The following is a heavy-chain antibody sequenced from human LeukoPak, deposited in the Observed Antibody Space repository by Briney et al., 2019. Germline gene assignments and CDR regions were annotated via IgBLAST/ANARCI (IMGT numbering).Heavy chain of an antibody. V-gene: IGHV1-18*01. Sequence: GASVKVSCKASGYTFTSYGISWVRQAPGQGLEWMGWISAYNGNTNYAQKLQGRVTMTTDTSTSTAYMELRSLRSDDTAVYYCARDPHEYYDILTGFTYYYGMDVWGQGTTVTVSS. CDR1: GYTFTSYG. D-gene: IGHD3-9*01. J-gene: IGHJ6*02. CDR3: ARDPHEYYDILTGFTYYYGMDV. CDR2: ISAYNGNT.